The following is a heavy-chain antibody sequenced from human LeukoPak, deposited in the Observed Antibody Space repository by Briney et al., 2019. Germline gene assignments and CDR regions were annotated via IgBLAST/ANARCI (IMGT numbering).Heavy chain of an antibody. J-gene: IGHJ3*02. CDR3: ARVHRSEGIAAAGTGAFDI. CDR2: INPSGGST. CDR1: GYTFTSYY. D-gene: IGHD6-13*01. Sequence: ASVKVSCKASGYTFTSYYMHWVRQAPGQGLEWMGIINPSGGSTSYAQKFQGRVTMTRDTSTSTVYMELSSLGSEDTAVYYCARVHRSEGIAAAGTGAFDIWGQGTMVTVSS. V-gene: IGHV1-46*01.